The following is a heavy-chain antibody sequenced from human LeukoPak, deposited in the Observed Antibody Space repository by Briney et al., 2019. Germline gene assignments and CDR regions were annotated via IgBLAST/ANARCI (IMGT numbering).Heavy chain of an antibody. J-gene: IGHJ4*02. Sequence: GGSLRLSCAVSGFTFNNYAMTWVRQAPGKGLEWASSITDSGVDTYYADSVKGRFSISRDNSKNTVFLQMNSLRAEDTAVYYCAKGLRSGNYYFFDSWGQGSLVTVS. CDR1: GFTFNNYA. CDR2: ITDSGVDT. CDR3: AKGLRSGNYYFFDS. V-gene: IGHV3-23*01. D-gene: IGHD1-26*01.